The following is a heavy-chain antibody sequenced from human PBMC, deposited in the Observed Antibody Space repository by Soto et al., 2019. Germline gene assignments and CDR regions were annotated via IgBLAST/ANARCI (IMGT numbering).Heavy chain of an antibody. Sequence: SETLSLTCAVYGGSFSGYYWSWIRQPPGKGLEWIGEINHSGSTNYNPSLKSRVTISVDTSKNQFSLKLSSVTAADTAVYYCARVMVLRFSSPGTIIVYFDYWGQGTLVTVSS. J-gene: IGHJ4*02. CDR2: INHSGST. D-gene: IGHD3-3*01. CDR1: GGSFSGYY. CDR3: ARVMVLRFSSPGTIIVYFDY. V-gene: IGHV4-34*01.